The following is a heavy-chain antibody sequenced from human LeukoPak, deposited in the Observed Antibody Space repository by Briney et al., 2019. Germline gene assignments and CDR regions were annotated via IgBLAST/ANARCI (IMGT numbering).Heavy chain of an antibody. Sequence: PGGSLRLSCAASGFTVSSIHMVWVRQAPGKGLEWVSVTHTGGNSYYADSVKGRFIISRDISKNTLYLQMNSLRAEDTAVYYCAKTRPLDSSSWSHGDCWGQGTLVTVSS. J-gene: IGHJ4*02. D-gene: IGHD6-13*01. CDR1: GFTVSSIH. CDR3: AKTRPLDSSSWSHGDC. V-gene: IGHV3-53*01. CDR2: THTGGNS.